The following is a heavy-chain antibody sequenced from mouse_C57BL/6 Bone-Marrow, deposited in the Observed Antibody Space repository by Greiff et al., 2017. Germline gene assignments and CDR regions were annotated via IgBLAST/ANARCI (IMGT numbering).Heavy chain of an antibody. CDR1: GYTFTSYG. V-gene: IGHV1-81*01. CDR3: ARKGREFAY. Sequence: VKLMESGAELARPGASVKLSCKASGYTFTSYGISWVKQRTGQGLEWIGEIYPRSGNTYYNEKFKGKATLTAGKSSSTAYRELRSLTSEDSAVYFCARKGREFAYWGQGTLVTVSA. J-gene: IGHJ3*01. CDR2: IYPRSGNT.